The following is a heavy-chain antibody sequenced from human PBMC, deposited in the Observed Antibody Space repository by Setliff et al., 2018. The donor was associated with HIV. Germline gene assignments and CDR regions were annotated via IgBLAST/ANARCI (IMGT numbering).Heavy chain of an antibody. J-gene: IGHJ5*01. V-gene: IGHV3-7*03. CDR3: TRDHWGYYFDGSGYPRFDS. Sequence: PGGSLRLSCVASGFTFRNYWMTWVRQAPGKGLEWVADIQQGGTETYYADSVKGRFTISRDNTKNSLYLQMTSLRADDAAVYCTRDHWGYYFDGSGYPRFDSWGQGTLVTVSS. CDR1: GFTFRNYW. CDR2: IQQGGTET. D-gene: IGHD3-22*01.